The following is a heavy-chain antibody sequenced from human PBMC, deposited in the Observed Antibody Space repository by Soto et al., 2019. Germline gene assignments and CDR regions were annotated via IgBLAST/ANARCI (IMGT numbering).Heavy chain of an antibody. V-gene: IGHV4-59*01. CDR3: ARRYGGNFDY. J-gene: IGHJ4*02. CDR2: IYYSGST. D-gene: IGHD1-26*01. CDR1: GGSINSYY. Sequence: QVQLQESGPGLVKPSETLSLTCTVSGGSINSYYWSWIRQPPGKGLEWIGYIYYSGSTNYNPSLXGXAXIXXDTSKNQFPLKLSSVTAADTAVYYCARRYGGNFDYWGQGTLVTVSS.